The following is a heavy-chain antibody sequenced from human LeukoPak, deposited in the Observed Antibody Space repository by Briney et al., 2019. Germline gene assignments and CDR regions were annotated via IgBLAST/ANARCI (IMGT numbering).Heavy chain of an antibody. V-gene: IGHV3-30*02. CDR2: IRNDGSDK. CDR3: AKGRGVGARFYFDY. J-gene: IGHJ4*02. Sequence: GGSLRLSCAASGFTFRNYGMHWVRQAPGKGLEWVAFIRNDGSDKYYADSVKGRFTISRDNSKNTLYLQMNSLRAEDTAVYYCAKGRGVGARFYFDYWGQGTLVTVSS. CDR1: GFTFRNYG. D-gene: IGHD1-26*01.